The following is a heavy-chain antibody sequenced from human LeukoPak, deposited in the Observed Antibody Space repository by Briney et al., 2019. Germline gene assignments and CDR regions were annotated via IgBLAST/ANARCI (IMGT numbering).Heavy chain of an antibody. D-gene: IGHD4-17*01. V-gene: IGHV4-4*07. J-gene: IGHJ5*02. CDR2: IYTSGST. Sequence: SETLSLTCTVSGGSISSYYWSWIRQPAGKGLEWIGRIYTSGSTNYNPSLKSRVTMSVDTSKNQFSLKLSSVTAADTAVYYCARGRSMVTTVNWFDPWGQGTLVTVSS. CDR3: ARGRSMVTTVNWFDP. CDR1: GGSISSYY.